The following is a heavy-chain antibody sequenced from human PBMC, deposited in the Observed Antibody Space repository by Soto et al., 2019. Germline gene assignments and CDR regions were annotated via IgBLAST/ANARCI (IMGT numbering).Heavy chain of an antibody. V-gene: IGHV4-4*01. Sequence: QVQLQESGPGLVKPSGTLSLTCAVSGGSISSSNWWSWVRQPPGKGLEWIGELYHSGSTNYNPALTGRATIAVGKSKNQSPLQLSSVTAADTAVYCCARSGSETDGMDVWGQGTTVTVSS. CDR1: GGSISSSNW. J-gene: IGHJ6*02. D-gene: IGHD3-10*01. CDR2: LYHSGST. CDR3: ARSGSETDGMDV.